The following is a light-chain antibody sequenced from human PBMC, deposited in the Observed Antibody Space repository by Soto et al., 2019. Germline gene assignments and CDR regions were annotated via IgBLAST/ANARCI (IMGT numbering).Light chain of an antibody. CDR1: SSDVGGYNY. CDR3: SSYTSSSTSVV. J-gene: IGLJ1*01. V-gene: IGLV2-14*01. Sequence: QSVLTQPASVSGSPGQSITISCTGTSSDVGGYNYVSWYQQHPGKAPKLMIYEVSNRPSGVSNRFSGSKSSNTASLTISGLQAEDEADYYCSSYTSSSTSVVFGTGTKLTVL. CDR2: EVS.